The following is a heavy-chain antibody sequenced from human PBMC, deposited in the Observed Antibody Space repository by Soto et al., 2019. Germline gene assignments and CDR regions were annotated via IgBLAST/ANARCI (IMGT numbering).Heavy chain of an antibody. D-gene: IGHD3-10*01. J-gene: IGHJ5*02. CDR2: INVYNGNT. CDR1: GYTFTNYG. V-gene: IGHV1-18*01. Sequence: QVQLVQSGGEVKKPGASVKVSCKASGYTFTNYGISWVRQAPGQGLEWMGWINVYNGNTKYAQKVQGRVTMTTDTSTSTAYMELRSMRSDDTAVYYCARGVGSGSYYNQYNWFDPWGQGTLVTGSS. CDR3: ARGVGSGSYYNQYNWFDP.